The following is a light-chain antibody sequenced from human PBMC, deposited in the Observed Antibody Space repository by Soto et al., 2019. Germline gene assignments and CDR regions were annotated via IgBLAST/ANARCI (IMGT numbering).Light chain of an antibody. J-gene: IGLJ2*01. CDR1: SSDVGAYDF. CDR3: SSYTTRSTLV. Sequence: QSALTQPASVSGSPGQSITISCTGTSSDVGAYDFVSWYQHYPGKAPKLVTFDVTHRPPGISDRFSGSKSANTASLTCSGLQAEDEAFYYCSSYTTRSTLVFGGGTTLTVL. V-gene: IGLV2-14*01. CDR2: DVT.